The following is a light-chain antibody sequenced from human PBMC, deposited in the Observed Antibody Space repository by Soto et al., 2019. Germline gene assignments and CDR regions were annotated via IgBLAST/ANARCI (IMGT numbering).Light chain of an antibody. Sequence: EIVLTQSPGTLSLSPGERATLSCRASQSVSSGYLAWYQQKPGQAPSLLIYGASSRATGISDRFSGSGSGTDFTLTISRLEPEDFAVYYCQQYDSSPSTFGQGTKLEIK. CDR1: QSVSSGY. CDR3: QQYDSSPST. J-gene: IGKJ2*02. CDR2: GAS. V-gene: IGKV3-20*01.